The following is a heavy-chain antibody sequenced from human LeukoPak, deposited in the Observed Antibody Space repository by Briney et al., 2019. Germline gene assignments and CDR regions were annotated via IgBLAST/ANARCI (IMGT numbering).Heavy chain of an antibody. Sequence: GGSLRLSCAGSGFTFGGYGMHWFRQTPGKGLERVAVIAYDGSRAFYADSVKGRFTISRDNSKNTMSVQMDDLRAEDTAVYYCTRYNNDHFDYWGQGTLVTVSS. D-gene: IGHD1-14*01. J-gene: IGHJ4*02. CDR1: GFTFGGYG. CDR2: IAYDGSRA. CDR3: TRYNNDHFDY. V-gene: IGHV3-33*01.